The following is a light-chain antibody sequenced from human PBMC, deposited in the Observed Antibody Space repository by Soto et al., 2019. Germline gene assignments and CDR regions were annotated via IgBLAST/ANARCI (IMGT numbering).Light chain of an antibody. J-gene: IGKJ1*01. V-gene: IGKV3-15*01. CDR3: QHYNNWPPWT. CDR1: QSVSSN. CDR2: GAS. Sequence: EIVMTQSPATLSVSPGERATLSCRASQSVSSNLAWYQQKPGQAPRLLIYGASTRATGIPARFSGSGSGTEFTLTIRSLQSDDFAVYYCQHYNNWPPWTFGQGTKVEIK.